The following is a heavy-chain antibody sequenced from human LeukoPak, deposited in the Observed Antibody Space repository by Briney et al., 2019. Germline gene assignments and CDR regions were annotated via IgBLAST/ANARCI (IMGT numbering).Heavy chain of an antibody. CDR3: AAYYYDSSGYYYDLDS. D-gene: IGHD3-22*01. CDR1: GGSISSGSYY. Sequence: SQTLSLTSTVSGGSISSGSYYWSWIRQPAGKGLEWIGRIYTSGSTNYNPSLKSRVTMSVDTSKNQFSLKLSSVTAADTAVYYCAAYYYDSSGYYYDLDSWGQGTLVTVSS. CDR2: IYTSGST. V-gene: IGHV4-61*02. J-gene: IGHJ5*01.